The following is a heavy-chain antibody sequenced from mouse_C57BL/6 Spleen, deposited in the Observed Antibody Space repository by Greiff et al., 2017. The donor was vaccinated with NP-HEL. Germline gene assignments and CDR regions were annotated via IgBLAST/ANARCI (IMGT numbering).Heavy chain of an antibody. D-gene: IGHD1-1*01. CDR2: IDPANGNT. CDR3: ARKDSSYGWYFDV. CDR1: GFNIKNTY. J-gene: IGHJ1*03. Sequence: VHVKQSVAELVRPGASVKLSCTASGFNIKNTYMHWVKQRPEQGLEWIGRIDPANGNTKYAPKFQGKATITADTSSNTAYLQLSSLTSEDTAIYYCARKDSSYGWYFDVWGTGTTVTVSS. V-gene: IGHV14-3*01.